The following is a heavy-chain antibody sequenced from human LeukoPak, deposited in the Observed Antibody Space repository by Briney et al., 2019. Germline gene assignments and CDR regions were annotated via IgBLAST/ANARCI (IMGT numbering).Heavy chain of an antibody. CDR3: ARELSQIVWGGLDY. CDR2: IQNDASTR. Sequence: PGRSLRLSCTASGSIFSHYGMHWVRQAPGKGLEWVAVIQNDASTRNYVDSVKGRFTISRDNSENTVFLQMDSLRVEDTAVYYCARELSQIVWGGLDYGGQGTLVSVSS. CDR1: GSIFSHYG. D-gene: IGHD2-21*01. J-gene: IGHJ4*02. V-gene: IGHV3-33*05.